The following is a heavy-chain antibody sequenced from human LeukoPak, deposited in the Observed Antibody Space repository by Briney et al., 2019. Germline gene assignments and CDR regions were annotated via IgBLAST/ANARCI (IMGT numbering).Heavy chain of an antibody. J-gene: IGHJ4*02. CDR3: ARVPLYSSSPWYLDY. CDR2: INPNSGGT. Sequence: ASVKVSCKASGYTFTGYYMHWVRQAPGQGLEWMGWINPNSGGTNYAQKFQGRVTMTRDTSISTAYMELSRLRSDDTAVYYCARVPLYSSSPWYLDYWGQGTLVTVSS. D-gene: IGHD6-13*01. CDR1: GYTFTGYY. V-gene: IGHV1-2*02.